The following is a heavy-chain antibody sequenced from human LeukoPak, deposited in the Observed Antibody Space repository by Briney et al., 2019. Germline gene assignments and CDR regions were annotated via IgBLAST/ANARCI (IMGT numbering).Heavy chain of an antibody. J-gene: IGHJ2*01. CDR3: ARATPYDWHFGL. CDR2: ISYDGSNK. V-gene: IGHV3-30-3*01. D-gene: IGHD4-17*01. Sequence: GRSLRLSCAASGLTFSSYAMHWVRQAPGKGLEWVAVISYDGSNKYYADSVKGRFTISRDTSANTLFLQMNSLAAEDTAVYYCARATPYDWHFGLWGRGTLVIVSS. CDR1: GLTFSSYA.